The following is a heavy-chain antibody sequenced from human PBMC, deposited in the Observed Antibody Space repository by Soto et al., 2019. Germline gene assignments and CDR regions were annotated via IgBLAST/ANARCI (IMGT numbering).Heavy chain of an antibody. V-gene: IGHV3-30*04. CDR1: GFTFSRYA. CDR2: ILYDGSTDT. CDR3: AREGGLVGYTSSFDY. D-gene: IGHD1-26*01. J-gene: IGHJ4*02. Sequence: GGSLRLSCAASGFTFSRYAMHWVRQAPGKGLEWVAGILYDGSTDTHYADSVKGRFTISRDNAENSLYLQMDSLRAEDTAVYYCAREGGLVGYTSSFDYWGRGTLVTVSS.